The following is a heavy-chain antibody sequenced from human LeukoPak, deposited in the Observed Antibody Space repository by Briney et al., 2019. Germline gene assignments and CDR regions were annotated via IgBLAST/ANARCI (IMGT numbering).Heavy chain of an antibody. Sequence: GGSLRLSXAASGFTFSNAWMSWVRQAPGKGLEWVGRIKSKTDGGTTDYAAPVKGRFTISRDGSKNTLYLQMNSLKTEDTAVYYCTTEDHIFRRSSGYSVGAFDIWGQGTMVTVSS. J-gene: IGHJ3*02. V-gene: IGHV3-15*01. D-gene: IGHD3-22*01. CDR1: GFTFSNAW. CDR2: IKSKTDGGTT. CDR3: TTEDHIFRRSSGYSVGAFDI.